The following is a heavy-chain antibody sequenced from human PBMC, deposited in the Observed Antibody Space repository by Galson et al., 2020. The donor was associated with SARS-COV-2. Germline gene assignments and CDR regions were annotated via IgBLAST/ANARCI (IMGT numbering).Heavy chain of an antibody. J-gene: IGHJ4*02. D-gene: IGHD6-6*01. V-gene: IGHV3-23*01. CDR1: GFTFSSYA. CDR2: ISGSGGST. Sequence: GGSLRLSCAASGFTFSSYAMSWVRQALGKGLEWVSAISGSGGSTYYADSVKGRFTISRDNSKNTLYLQMNSLRAEDTAVYYCAKAIAARERYYFDYWGQGTLVTVSS. CDR3: AKAIAARERYYFDY.